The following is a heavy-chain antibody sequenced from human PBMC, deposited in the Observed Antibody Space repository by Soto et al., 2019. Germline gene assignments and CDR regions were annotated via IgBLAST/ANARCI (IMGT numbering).Heavy chain of an antibody. CDR3: AKVRYSSPMGYYYGMDV. V-gene: IGHV1-69*01. D-gene: IGHD6-19*01. CDR2: IIPIFGTA. Sequence: QAQLEQSGGEVKKPGSSVKVSCKASRGAFSKFTVTWVRQAPGLGLEWVGGIIPIFGTANYAQKFQGRVTITADESTSTSYMEVNNLRSEDTAVYYCAKVRYSSPMGYYYGMDVWGQGTTVTVSS. J-gene: IGHJ6*02. CDR1: RGAFSKFT.